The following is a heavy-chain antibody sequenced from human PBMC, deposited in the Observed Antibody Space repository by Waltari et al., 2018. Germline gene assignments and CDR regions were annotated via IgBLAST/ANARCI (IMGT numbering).Heavy chain of an antibody. CDR3: ARNLEGRIIVGATPHMDV. CDR2: IYTSGST. CDR1: GGSISSGSYY. V-gene: IGHV4-61*02. Sequence: QVQLQESGPGLVKPSQTLSLTCTVSGGSISSGSYYWSWIRQPAGKGLEWIGRIYTSGSTNDNPALKSRVTISVDTSKNQFSLKLSSVTAADTAVYYCARNLEGRIIVGATPHMDVWGKGTTVTVSS. D-gene: IGHD1-26*01. J-gene: IGHJ6*03.